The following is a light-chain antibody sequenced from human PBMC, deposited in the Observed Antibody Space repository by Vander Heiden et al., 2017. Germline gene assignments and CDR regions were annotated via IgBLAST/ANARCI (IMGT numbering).Light chain of an antibody. CDR3: QQNYSDFRT. CDR1: QSISSY. CDR2: AAS. V-gene: IGKV1-39*01. J-gene: IGKJ1*01. Sequence: IHSTQSPSSLSASVGDRVTITCRASQSISSYLDWYPQKPGKAPKLLIYAASSLQSGVPSRFSGSGSGTDFTLTISSLQPEDFATYYCQQNYSDFRTFGQETKVEIK.